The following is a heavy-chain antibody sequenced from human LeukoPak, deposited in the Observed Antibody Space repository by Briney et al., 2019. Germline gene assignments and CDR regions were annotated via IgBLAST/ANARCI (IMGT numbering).Heavy chain of an antibody. CDR3: AKDRDLVVVVAATPDY. CDR2: ISYDGSNK. Sequence: GGSLRLSCAASGFTFSNYEMNWVRQAPGKGLEWVAVISYDGSNKYYADSVKGRFTISRDNSKNTLYLQMNSLRAEDTAVYYCAKDRDLVVVVAATPDYWGQGNLVTVSS. V-gene: IGHV3-30*18. CDR1: GFTFSNYE. J-gene: IGHJ4*02. D-gene: IGHD2-15*01.